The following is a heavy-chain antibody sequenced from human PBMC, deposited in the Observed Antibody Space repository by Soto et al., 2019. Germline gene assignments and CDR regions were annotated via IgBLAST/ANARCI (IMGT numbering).Heavy chain of an antibody. V-gene: IGHV3-30*18. CDR1: GFTFSSYG. D-gene: IGHD1-26*01. J-gene: IGHJ4*02. Sequence: QVQLVESGGGVVQPGRSLRLSCAASGFTFSSYGMHWVRQAPGKGLEWVAVISYDGSNKYYADSVKGRFTISRDNSKNTLYLQMTSLRAEDTAVSYCAKVGWELPSSYWGQGTLVTVSS. CDR3: AKVGWELPSSY. CDR2: ISYDGSNK.